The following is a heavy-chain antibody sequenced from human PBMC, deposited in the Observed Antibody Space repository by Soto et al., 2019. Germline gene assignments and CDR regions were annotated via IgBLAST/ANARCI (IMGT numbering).Heavy chain of an antibody. J-gene: IGHJ6*02. CDR1: GFTFSSYA. CDR3: AKEVGYCSSTSCYLYYYYGMDV. Sequence: PRLSCATSGFTFSSYAMSWVRQAPGKGLEWVSAISGSGGSTYYADSVKGRFTISRDNSKNTLYLQMNSLRAEDTAVYYCAKEVGYCSSTSCYLYYYYGMDVWGQGTTVTVS. V-gene: IGHV3-23*01. CDR2: ISGSGGST. D-gene: IGHD2-2*01.